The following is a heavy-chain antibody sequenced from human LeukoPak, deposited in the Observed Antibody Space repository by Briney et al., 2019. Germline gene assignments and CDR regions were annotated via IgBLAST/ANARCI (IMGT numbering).Heavy chain of an antibody. CDR1: GYTFTGYY. J-gene: IGHJ5*02. CDR3: ARGNYGFGTRGHWFDP. CDR2: INPNSGGT. D-gene: IGHD3-10*01. V-gene: IGHV1-2*02. Sequence: ASVKVSCKASGYTFTGYYMHWVRQAPGQGLGWMGWINPNSGGTNYAQKFQGRVTMTRDTSISTAYMELSRLRSDDTAVYYCARGNYGFGTRGHWFDPWGQGTLVTVSS.